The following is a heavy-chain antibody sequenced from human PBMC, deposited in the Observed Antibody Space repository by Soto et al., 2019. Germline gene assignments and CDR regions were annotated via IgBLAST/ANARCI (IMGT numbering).Heavy chain of an antibody. CDR1: GFTFSNVG. Sequence: ESGGGLVKPGGSLRLSCTASGFTFSNVGMHWVRQAAGKGLEWVGGIKSKTDGGTTDYAAPVKGRFTISRDDSKNTLYLQMHILKTEDTAVYYCVTVAYYERSGGQGTLVTVSS. CDR2: IKSKTDGGTT. D-gene: IGHD3-3*01. CDR3: VTVAYYERS. J-gene: IGHJ4*02. V-gene: IGHV3-15*07.